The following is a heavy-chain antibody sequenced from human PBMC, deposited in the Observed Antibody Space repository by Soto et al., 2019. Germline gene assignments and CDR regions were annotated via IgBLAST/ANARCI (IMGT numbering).Heavy chain of an antibody. CDR3: ARDGDTSGYFSLIDY. J-gene: IGHJ4*02. Sequence: QVQLVESGGGVVQPGRSRRLSCTESGFTFSGYGMHWVRQAPGKGLEWVAIISYDGNNKYYADSVKGRFTISRDNSKNTLYLQMNSLRAEDTAVYYCARDGDTSGYFSLIDYWGQGTLVTVSS. CDR2: ISYDGNNK. D-gene: IGHD3-22*01. V-gene: IGHV3-33*01. CDR1: GFTFSGYG.